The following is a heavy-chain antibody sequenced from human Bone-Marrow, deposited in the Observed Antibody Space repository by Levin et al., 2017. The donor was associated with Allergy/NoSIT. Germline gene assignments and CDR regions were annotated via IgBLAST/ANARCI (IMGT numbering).Heavy chain of an antibody. Sequence: GESLKISCETSEYTFIDYYIHWMRQAPAQGLEWMGRVNPDNGRTDYSRKFQGRIALTTDTSISTAYMVLSSLSHDDTAIYYCARSLVGYEIDLWGLGALVTVSS. D-gene: IGHD2-15*01. V-gene: IGHV1-2*06. J-gene: IGHJ5*02. CDR2: VNPDNGRT. CDR1: EYTFIDYY. CDR3: ARSLVGYEIDL.